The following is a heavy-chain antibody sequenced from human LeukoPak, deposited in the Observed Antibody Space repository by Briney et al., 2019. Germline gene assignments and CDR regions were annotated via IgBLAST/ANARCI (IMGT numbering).Heavy chain of an antibody. Sequence: GGSLRLSCAASGFTFSSYAMSWVRQAPGKGLEWVSAISGSGGSTYYADSVKGRFTISRDKSKNTLYLQMNSLRAEDTAVYYCASVVVPAAILLHFDYWGQGTLVTVSS. D-gene: IGHD2-2*02. CDR3: ASVVVPAAILLHFDY. CDR2: ISGSGGST. CDR1: GFTFSSYA. V-gene: IGHV3-23*01. J-gene: IGHJ4*02.